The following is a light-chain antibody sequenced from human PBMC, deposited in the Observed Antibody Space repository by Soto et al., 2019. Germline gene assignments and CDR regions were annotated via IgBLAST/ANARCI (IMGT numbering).Light chain of an antibody. V-gene: IGLV2-23*01. CDR1: SSDVGSYNL. J-gene: IGLJ2*01. CDR3: CSYAGSNTYVV. Sequence: QSALTQPASVSGSPGQSITISCTGTSSDVGSYNLVSWYQQHPGKAPKLMIYEGSKRPSGVSNRFSGSKSGNTASLTISGLQAEDEADYYCCSYAGSNTYVVFGGGTQLTVL. CDR2: EGS.